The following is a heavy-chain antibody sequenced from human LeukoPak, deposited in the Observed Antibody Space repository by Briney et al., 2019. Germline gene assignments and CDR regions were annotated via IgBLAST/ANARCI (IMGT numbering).Heavy chain of an antibody. CDR2: IYYSGST. V-gene: IGHV4-59*08. D-gene: IGHD5-24*01. CDR1: GGSISSYY. Sequence: SETLSLTCTVSGGSISSYYWSWIRQPPGKGQEWIGYIYYSGSTNYNPSLKSRVTISVDTSKNQFSLKLSSVTAADTAVYYCATTGGRDGFLDYWGQGTLVTVSS. CDR3: ATTGGRDGFLDY. J-gene: IGHJ4*02.